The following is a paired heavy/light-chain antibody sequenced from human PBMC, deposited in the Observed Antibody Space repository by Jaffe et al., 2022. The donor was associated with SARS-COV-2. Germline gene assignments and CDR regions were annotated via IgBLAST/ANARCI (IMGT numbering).Heavy chain of an antibody. V-gene: IGHV4-39*01. CDR3: ARGGGAAPINWFDP. J-gene: IGHJ5*02. CDR1: GASISSRGYH. CDR2: IYYSGST. Sequence: QLQLQESGPGLVKPSETLSLTCTVSGASISSRGYHWGWIRQPPGKGLEWIGSIYYSGSTYSNPSLKSRVTISVDTSKNQFSLKLSSVTAADTAVYYCARGGGAAPINWFDPWGQGTLVTVSS. D-gene: IGHD3-16*01.
Light chain of an antibody. CDR1: QSISTY. CDR3: QQSYSTPTYT. J-gene: IGKJ2*01. V-gene: IGKV1-39*01. CDR2: DAS. Sequence: DIQMTQSPSSLSASAGDRVTIACRASQSISTYLNWYQQKPGKAPKLLIYDASSLQSGVPSRFSGSGSGTDFTLTISSLQPEDSATYYCQQSYSTPTYTFGQGTKLEIK.